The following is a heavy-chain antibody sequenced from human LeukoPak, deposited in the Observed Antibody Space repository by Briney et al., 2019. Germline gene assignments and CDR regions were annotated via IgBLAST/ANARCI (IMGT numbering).Heavy chain of an antibody. J-gene: IGHJ4*02. Sequence: PSETLSLTCTVSGDSISSYYWSWIRQPPGKGLELIGYTYYSGRTNYNPSLKSRVTILVDTSKSQFSLKLSSVTAADTAVYFCSREGRWLQLGFDYWGRGTLVTVSS. D-gene: IGHD5-24*01. CDR1: GDSISSYY. CDR3: SREGRWLQLGFDY. V-gene: IGHV4-59*01. CDR2: TYYSGRT.